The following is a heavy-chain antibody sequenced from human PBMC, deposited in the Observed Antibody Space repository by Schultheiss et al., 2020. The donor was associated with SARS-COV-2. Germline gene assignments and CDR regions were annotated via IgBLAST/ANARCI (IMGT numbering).Heavy chain of an antibody. CDR2: IYYSGST. CDR3: ARHSRRSSGWYSPGYYYYGMDV. J-gene: IGHJ6*04. Sequence: SETLSLTCTVSGGSISSYYWSWIRQPPGKGLEWIGYIYYSGSTNYNPSLKSQVTISVDTSKNQFSLKLSSVTAADTAVYYCARHSRRSSGWYSPGYYYYGMDVWGGGATVTVSS. V-gene: IGHV4-59*08. D-gene: IGHD6-19*01. CDR1: GGSISSYY.